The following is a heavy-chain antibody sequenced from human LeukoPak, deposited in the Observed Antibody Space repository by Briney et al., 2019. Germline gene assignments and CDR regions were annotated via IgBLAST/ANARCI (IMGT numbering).Heavy chain of an antibody. J-gene: IGHJ4*02. V-gene: IGHV1-69*04. CDR3: ARDRGVGATTFMVHYFDY. Sequence: ASVKVSCKASGGTFSSYAISWVRQAPGQGLEWMGRIIPIFGIANYAQKFQGRVTITADKSTSTAYMELSSLRSEDTAVYYCARDRGVGATTFMVHYFDYWGQGTLVTVSS. CDR2: IIPIFGIA. CDR1: GGTFSSYA. D-gene: IGHD1-26*01.